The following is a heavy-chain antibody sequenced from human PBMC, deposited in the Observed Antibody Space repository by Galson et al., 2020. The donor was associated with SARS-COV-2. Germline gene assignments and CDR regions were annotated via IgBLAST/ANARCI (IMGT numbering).Heavy chain of an antibody. CDR2: IYYSGST. D-gene: IGHD3-3*01. J-gene: IGHJ4*02. CDR3: ARAGIRTIFGVVIPNFDY. V-gene: IGHV4-39*07. CDR1: GGSISSSSYY. Sequence: SETLSLTCTVSGGSISSSSYYWGWIRQPPGKGLEWIGSIYYSGSTYYNPSLKSRVTISVDTSKNQFSLKLSSVTAADTAVYYCARAGIRTIFGVVIPNFDYWGQGTLVTVSS.